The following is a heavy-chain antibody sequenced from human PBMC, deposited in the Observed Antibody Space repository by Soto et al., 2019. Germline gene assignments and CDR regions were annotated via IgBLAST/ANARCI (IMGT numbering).Heavy chain of an antibody. V-gene: IGHV1-8*01. CDR1: GYTFTSYD. CDR2: MNPNSGNT. J-gene: IGHJ5*02. D-gene: IGHD6-19*01. Sequence: ASVKVSCKASGYTFTSYDINWVRQATGQGLEWMGWMNPNSGNTGYAQKFQGRVTMTRNTSISTAYMELSSLRSEDTAVYYCARFDTEMGLHVYSSGWYHWFDPWGQGTLVTVSS. CDR3: ARFDTEMGLHVYSSGWYHWFDP.